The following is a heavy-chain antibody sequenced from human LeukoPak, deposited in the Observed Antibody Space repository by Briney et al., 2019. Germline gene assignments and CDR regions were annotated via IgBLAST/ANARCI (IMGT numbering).Heavy chain of an antibody. CDR3: ARHWREAAAGWFDP. V-gene: IGHV4-39*01. J-gene: IGHJ5*02. CDR1: GGSISGTDLY. D-gene: IGHD3-3*01. CDR2: IHSTGNS. Sequence: SETLSLTCTVSGGSISGTDLYWGWIRQLPGKGLEWIGNIHSTGNSFCNPSLKSRVTISVDTSKNQFSVRLSSATAADTAVYYCARHWREAAAGWFDPWGQGTLVTVSS.